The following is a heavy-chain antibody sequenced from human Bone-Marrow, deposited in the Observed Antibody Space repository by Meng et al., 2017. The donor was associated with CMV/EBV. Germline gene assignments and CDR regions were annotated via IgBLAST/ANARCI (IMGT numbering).Heavy chain of an antibody. CDR2: MNPNSGNT. CDR1: GYTFTSYD. Sequence: ASVKVSCKASGYTFTSYDINWVRQATGQGLEWMGWMNPNSGNTGYAQKFQGRVTITRNTSISTAYMELSSLRSEDTAVYYCARAAKYSSSWYLRTALNHYYGMDVWGQGTTVTIYS. D-gene: IGHD6-13*01. J-gene: IGHJ6*02. CDR3: ARAAKYSSSWYLRTALNHYYGMDV. V-gene: IGHV1-8*03.